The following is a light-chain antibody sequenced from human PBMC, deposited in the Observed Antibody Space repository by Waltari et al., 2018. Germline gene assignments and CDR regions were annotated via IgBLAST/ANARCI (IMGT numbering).Light chain of an antibody. J-gene: IGKJ1*01. V-gene: IGKV3-20*01. CDR2: HAA. Sequence: EVVLTQSPGTLSLSPGEGATLSCRASESVSQFLAWYQQKPGQAPRLLIYHAANRASGIPDRFSGSGFGTDFSLTISRLEPEDFAVYYCQKYDSLPATFGQGTKVEIK. CDR1: ESVSQF. CDR3: QKYDSLPAT.